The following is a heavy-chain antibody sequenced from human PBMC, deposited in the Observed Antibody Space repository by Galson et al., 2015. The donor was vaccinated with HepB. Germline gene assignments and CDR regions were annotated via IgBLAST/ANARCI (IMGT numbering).Heavy chain of an antibody. CDR1: GFRFTRYA. CDR3: AKDGIMVVNNPYHFHY. CDR2: ITSSGGNS. J-gene: IGHJ4*02. V-gene: IGHV3-23*01. D-gene: IGHD3-22*01. Sequence: LRLSCAASGFRFTRYAMTWVREAPGKGLAWVSSITSSGGNSHFTAPVKGRFTVSRDNSKNTLLLQLNSLRAEDTAMYFCAKDGIMVVNNPYHFHYWGQGALVTVSS.